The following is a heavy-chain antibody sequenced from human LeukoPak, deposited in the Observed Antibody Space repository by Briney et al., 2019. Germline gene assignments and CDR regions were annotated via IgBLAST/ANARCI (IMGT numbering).Heavy chain of an antibody. Sequence: GGSLRLSCAASGFTFSSYAMHWVRQAPGKGLEWVAVISYDGSNKYYADSVKGRFTISRDNSKNTLYLQMNSLRAEDTAVHYCAKDPSMIVVVTLDYWGQGTLVTVSS. V-gene: IGHV3-30-3*01. J-gene: IGHJ4*02. CDR3: AKDPSMIVVVTLDY. D-gene: IGHD3-22*01. CDR2: ISYDGSNK. CDR1: GFTFSSYA.